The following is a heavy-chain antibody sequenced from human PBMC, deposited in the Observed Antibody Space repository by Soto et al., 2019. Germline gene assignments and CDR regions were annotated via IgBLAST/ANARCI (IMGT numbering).Heavy chain of an antibody. CDR2: INHGGNT. CDR1: GGSFSGYY. Sequence: XGTLSLACAVYGGSFSGYYVTWIRQPPGKGLEWIGEINHGGNTNYNPSLKSRVTISVDTSKNQFSLKLRSVTAADTAAYFCARGISVIVVAKRDAPDKYYFDSWGQGTLVTVSS. V-gene: IGHV4-34*01. J-gene: IGHJ4*02. CDR3: ARGISVIVVAKRDAPDKYYFDS. D-gene: IGHD3-22*01.